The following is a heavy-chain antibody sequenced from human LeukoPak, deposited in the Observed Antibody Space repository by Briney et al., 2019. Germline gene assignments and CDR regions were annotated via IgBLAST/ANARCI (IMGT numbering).Heavy chain of an antibody. Sequence: GGSLRLSCTASGFTFASYAMSWVRPAPGKGLEWVSTITDSVGSTYCADSVKGRFTVSRDNSKNTLYLQMNSLRAEDTAVYYCAKDDWADYWGQGTLVTVSS. CDR2: ITDSVGST. J-gene: IGHJ4*02. CDR1: GFTFASYA. D-gene: IGHD3-9*01. CDR3: AKDDWADY. V-gene: IGHV3-23*01.